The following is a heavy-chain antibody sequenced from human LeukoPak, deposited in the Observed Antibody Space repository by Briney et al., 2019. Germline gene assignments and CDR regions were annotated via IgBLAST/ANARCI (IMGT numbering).Heavy chain of an antibody. CDR2: IYHSGST. Sequence: SETLSLTCTVSGGSISSYYWSWIRQPPGKGLEWIGYIYHSGSTNYNPSLKSRVTISVDTSKNQFSLKLSSVTAADTAVYYCARGRLQWFGRPTPDYWGQGTLVTVSS. CDR3: ARGRLQWFGRPTPDY. D-gene: IGHD3-10*01. V-gene: IGHV4-59*01. J-gene: IGHJ4*02. CDR1: GGSISSYY.